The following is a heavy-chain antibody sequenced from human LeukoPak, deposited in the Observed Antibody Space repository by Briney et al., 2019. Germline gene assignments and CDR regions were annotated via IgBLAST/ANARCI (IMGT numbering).Heavy chain of an antibody. D-gene: IGHD1-14*01. Sequence: TGGSLRLSCAASGFTFSSYWMHWVRQAPGKGLVWVSRINGDGGRTNYVDSVKGRFTIYRDNAKNTVFLEMNSLRAEDTAVYYCAKPARTDYVDYWGQGTLVTVSS. CDR2: INGDGGRT. J-gene: IGHJ4*02. CDR3: AKPARTDYVDY. CDR1: GFTFSSYW. V-gene: IGHV3-74*01.